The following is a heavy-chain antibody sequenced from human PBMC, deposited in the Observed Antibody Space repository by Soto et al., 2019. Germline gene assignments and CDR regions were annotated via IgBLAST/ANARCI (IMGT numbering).Heavy chain of an antibody. CDR1: GYTFTSYA. CDR3: ARGGVVLVPAAPFDF. J-gene: IGHJ4*02. V-gene: IGHV1-3*01. D-gene: IGHD2-2*01. CDR2: INAGNGNT. Sequence: ASVKVSCKASGYTFTSYAMHWVRQAPGQRLEWMGWINAGNGNTKYSQKFQGRVTITRDTSASTAYMELSSLRSEDTAVFYCARGGVVLVPAAPFDFWGQGTLVTVSS.